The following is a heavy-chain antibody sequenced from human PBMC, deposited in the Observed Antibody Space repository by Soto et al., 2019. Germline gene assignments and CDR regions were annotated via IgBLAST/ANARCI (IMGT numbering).Heavy chain of an antibody. J-gene: IGHJ3*02. CDR3: ARARGVEVTGDGAFDI. Sequence: PSQTLSLTCAISGDSVSSNSAAWNWIRQSPSRGLEWLGRTYYRSKWYNDYAVSVKSRITINPDTPKNQFSLQLNSVTPEDTAVYYCARARGVEVTGDGAFDIWGQGTMVTVSS. V-gene: IGHV6-1*01. CDR2: TYYRSKWYN. D-gene: IGHD7-27*01. CDR1: GDSVSSNSAA.